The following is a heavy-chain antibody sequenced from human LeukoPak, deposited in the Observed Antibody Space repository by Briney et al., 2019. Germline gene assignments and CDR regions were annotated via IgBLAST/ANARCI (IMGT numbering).Heavy chain of an antibody. CDR1: VFSFRDFS. V-gene: IGHV3-21*01. CDR3: VRDGVFGRYFYHYMDV. J-gene: IGHJ6*03. D-gene: IGHD2-15*01. CDR2: ITSSGPFL. Sequence: GGSVRLSCLGSVFSFRDFSFNWVRQSPGKGLEWVACITSSGPFLYHSDSLRGRFTISRDNAKNSLYLQMNSLRPEDTAIYYCVRDGVFGRYFYHYMDVWGKGTTVTVSS.